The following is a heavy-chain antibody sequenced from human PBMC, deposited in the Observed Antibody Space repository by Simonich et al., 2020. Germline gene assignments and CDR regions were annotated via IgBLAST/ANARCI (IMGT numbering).Heavy chain of an antibody. D-gene: IGHD1-1*01. V-gene: IGHV5-51*01. CDR2: SEPGDAYT. Sequence: EVQLVQSGAEVKKTGESLKSSCKGSGYSFTSYWIGWVRRMPGKGLEWVWISEPGDAYTRYSPSFQGQVTISADKSISTAYLQWSSLKASDTAMYYCARQLNDFDIWGQGTMVTVSS. CDR3: ARQLNDFDI. J-gene: IGHJ3*02. CDR1: GYSFTSYW.